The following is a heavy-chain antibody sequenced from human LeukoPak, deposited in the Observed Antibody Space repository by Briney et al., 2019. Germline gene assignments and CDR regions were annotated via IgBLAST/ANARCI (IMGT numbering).Heavy chain of an antibody. J-gene: IGHJ3*02. D-gene: IGHD3-22*01. Sequence: GGSLRLSCAASGFTFSDYYMSWIRQAPGKGLEWVSYISSSGSTIYYADSVKGRFTISRDNAKNSLYLQMNSLRAEDTAVYYCARAYYDSSGCSAFDIWGQGTMVTVSS. V-gene: IGHV3-11*04. CDR1: GFTFSDYY. CDR3: ARAYYDSSGCSAFDI. CDR2: ISSSGSTI.